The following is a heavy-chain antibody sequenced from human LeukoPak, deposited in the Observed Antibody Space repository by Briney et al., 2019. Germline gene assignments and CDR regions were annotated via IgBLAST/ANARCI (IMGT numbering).Heavy chain of an antibody. Sequence: QPGGSLRLSCAASGFIFNDYAMHWVRQAPGKGLEWVSGINWNSNSIGYADSVKGRFTISRDNAKNSLYLQMNSLRAEDTAFYYCAKGKSGYSYATDYWGQGTLVTVSS. J-gene: IGHJ4*02. D-gene: IGHD5-18*01. CDR3: AKGKSGYSYATDY. CDR2: INWNSNSI. CDR1: GFIFNDYA. V-gene: IGHV3-9*01.